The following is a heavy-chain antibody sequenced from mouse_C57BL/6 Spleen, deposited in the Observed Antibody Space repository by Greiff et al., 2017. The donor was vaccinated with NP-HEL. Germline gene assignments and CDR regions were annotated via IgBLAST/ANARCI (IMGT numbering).Heavy chain of an antibody. Sequence: QVQLQQPGAELVKPGATVKLSCKASGYTFTSYWMHWVKQRPGQGLEWIGMIHPNSGSTNYNEKFKSKATLTVDKSSSTAYMQLSSLTSEDSAVYYCAREGGTPFAYWGQGTLVTVSA. D-gene: IGHD2-14*01. CDR2: IHPNSGST. V-gene: IGHV1-64*01. CDR1: GYTFTSYW. J-gene: IGHJ3*01. CDR3: AREGGTPFAY.